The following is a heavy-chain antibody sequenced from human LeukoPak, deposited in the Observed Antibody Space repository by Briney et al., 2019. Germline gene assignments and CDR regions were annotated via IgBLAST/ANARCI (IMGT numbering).Heavy chain of an antibody. V-gene: IGHV1-69*01. Sequence: SVKVSCKASGGTFSSYAISWVRQAPGQGLEWMGGIIPIFGTANYAQKFQGRVTITADESTSTAYMELSSLRSEDTAVYYCARPLGEVGATTGFDYWGQGTLVTVSS. CDR3: ARPLGEVGATTGFDY. CDR1: GGTFSSYA. J-gene: IGHJ4*02. CDR2: IIPIFGTA. D-gene: IGHD1-26*01.